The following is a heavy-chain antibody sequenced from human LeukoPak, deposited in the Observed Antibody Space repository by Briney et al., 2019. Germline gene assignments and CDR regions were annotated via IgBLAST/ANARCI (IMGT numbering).Heavy chain of an antibody. CDR3: VRDLSSGWLVGWFDP. J-gene: IGHJ5*02. V-gene: IGHV1-18*01. CDR2: ISAYNGNT. D-gene: IGHD6-19*01. CDR1: GYTFTSYG. Sequence: ASVKVSCKASGYTFTSYGISWVRQAPGQGLEWMGWISAYNGNTNYAQKLQGRVTMTTDTSTSTAYMELRSLRSDDTAVYYCVRDLSSGWLVGWFDPWGQGTLVTVSS.